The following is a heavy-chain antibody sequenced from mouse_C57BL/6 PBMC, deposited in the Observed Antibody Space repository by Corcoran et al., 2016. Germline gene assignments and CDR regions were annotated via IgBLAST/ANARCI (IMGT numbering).Heavy chain of an antibody. CDR1: GYTFTDYY. Sequence: EVQLQQSGPVLVKPGASVKMSCKASGYTFTDYYMNWVKQSHGKSLEWIGVINPYNGGTSYNQKFKGKATLTVDKSSSTAYMELNSLTSEDSAVYYCARWGNYPLYAMDYWGQGTSVTVSS. V-gene: IGHV1-19*01. D-gene: IGHD2-1*01. CDR3: ARWGNYPLYAMDY. J-gene: IGHJ4*01. CDR2: INPYNGGT.